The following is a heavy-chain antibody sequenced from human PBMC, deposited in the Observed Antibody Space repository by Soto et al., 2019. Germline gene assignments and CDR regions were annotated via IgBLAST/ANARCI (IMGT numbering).Heavy chain of an antibody. J-gene: IGHJ4*02. CDR3: AREIWSSSGPQNFFDY. V-gene: IGHV1-18*01. CDR2: ISAYNGKT. Sequence: QVQLVQSGAEVKKPGASVKVSCKATGYTFGSYAMIWVRQAPGQGLEWMGYISAYNGKTNYAQKLQGRVTKATDTSTSTAYVELTSLRSDDTAVYYCAREIWSSSGPQNFFDYWGQGTLVTVSS. CDR1: GYTFGSYA. D-gene: IGHD6-25*01.